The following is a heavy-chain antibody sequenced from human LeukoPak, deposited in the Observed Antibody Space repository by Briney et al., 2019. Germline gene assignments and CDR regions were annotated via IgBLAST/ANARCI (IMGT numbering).Heavy chain of an antibody. CDR1: GGSISSYY. CDR3: ARDRGGPYPYFDY. Sequence: PSETLSLTCTVPGGSISSYYWSWIRQPPGKGLEWIGYIYYSGSTNYNPSLKSRVTISVDTSKNQFSLKLSSVTAADTAVYYCARDRGGPYPYFDYWGQGTLVTVSS. J-gene: IGHJ4*02. V-gene: IGHV4-59*01. CDR2: IYYSGST. D-gene: IGHD3-10*01.